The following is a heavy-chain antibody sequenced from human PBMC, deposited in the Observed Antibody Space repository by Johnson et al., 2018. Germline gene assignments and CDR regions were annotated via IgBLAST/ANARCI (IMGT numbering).Heavy chain of an antibody. Sequence: EVQLVESGGGLVKXGGSXRLXCAASGFTFSSYSMNWVRQAPGKGLEYVSAISSNGGSTYYANSVKGRFTISRDNSKNTLYLQMGSLRAEDMAVYYCARDGSGDCSGGGCYPEHDAFDIWGQGTMVTVSS. CDR2: ISSNGGST. CDR1: GFTFSSYS. J-gene: IGHJ3*02. D-gene: IGHD2-15*01. CDR3: ARDGSGDCSGGGCYPEHDAFDI. V-gene: IGHV3-64*01.